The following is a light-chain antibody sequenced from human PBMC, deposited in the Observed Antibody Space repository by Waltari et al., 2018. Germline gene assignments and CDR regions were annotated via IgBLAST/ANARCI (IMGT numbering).Light chain of an antibody. J-gene: IGKJ1*01. Sequence: IVLTQSPGTLSLSPGERATLSCRASQSVSRTLAWYQQKPGQSPRLLIYGASTRATGIPDRFRGSDSGTDFSLTISRLEPEDFAVDYCQHYVRLPATFGQGTKVEIK. V-gene: IGKV3-20*01. CDR1: QSVSRT. CDR3: QHYVRLPAT. CDR2: GAS.